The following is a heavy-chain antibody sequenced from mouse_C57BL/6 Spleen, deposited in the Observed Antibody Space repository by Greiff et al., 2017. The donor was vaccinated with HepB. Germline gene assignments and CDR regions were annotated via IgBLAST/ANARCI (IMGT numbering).Heavy chain of an antibody. CDR2: IYPSDSET. J-gene: IGHJ2*01. CDR1: GYTFTSYW. Sequence: QVQLQQPGAELVRPGSSVKLSCKASGYTFTSYWMDWVKQRTGQGLEWIGNIYPSDSETHYNQKFKDKATLTVDKSSSTAYMQLSSLTSEDSAVYYCATEGYDGYFDYWGQGTTLTVAS. V-gene: IGHV1-61*01. D-gene: IGHD2-3*01. CDR3: ATEGYDGYFDY.